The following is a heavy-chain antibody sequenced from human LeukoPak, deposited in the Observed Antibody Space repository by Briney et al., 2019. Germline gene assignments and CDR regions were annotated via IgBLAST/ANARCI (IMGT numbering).Heavy chain of an antibody. J-gene: IGHJ4*02. CDR3: ARVVGSVVTYDY. D-gene: IGHD2-21*02. CDR2: INSDGSST. Sequence: GGSLRLSCAASGFTFSSYWMHWVRQAPGKGLVWVSRINSDGSSTSYADSVKGRFTISRDNAKSTLYLQMNSLGAEDTAVYYCARVVGSVVTYDYWGQGALVTVSS. V-gene: IGHV3-74*01. CDR1: GFTFSSYW.